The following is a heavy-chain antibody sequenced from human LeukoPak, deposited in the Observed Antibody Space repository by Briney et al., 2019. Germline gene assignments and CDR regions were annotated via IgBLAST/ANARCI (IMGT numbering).Heavy chain of an antibody. D-gene: IGHD5-24*01. V-gene: IGHV3-30-3*01. CDR1: GFTFSSYA. CDR2: ISYDGSNK. Sequence: PGGSLRLSCAASGFTFSSYAMHWVRQAPGKGLEWVAVISYDGSNKYYADSVKGRFTISRDNSKNTLYLQMNSLRAEDTAVYYCARDQGEMATTIPDYWGQGTLVTVSS. CDR3: ARDQGEMATTIPDY. J-gene: IGHJ4*02.